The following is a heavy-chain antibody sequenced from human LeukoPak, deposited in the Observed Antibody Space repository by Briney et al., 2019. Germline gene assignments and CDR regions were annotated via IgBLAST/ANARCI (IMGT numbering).Heavy chain of an antibody. CDR3: AKVRQWLDRDAFDI. CDR1: GFTFSSYT. Sequence: GGSLRLSCAASGFTFSSYTMHWVRQAPGKGLEWVAFISYDGSNKYYADSVKGRFTISRDNSKNTLYLQMNSLRAEDTAVYYCAKVRQWLDRDAFDIWGQGTMVTVSS. V-gene: IGHV3-30*04. J-gene: IGHJ3*02. D-gene: IGHD6-19*01. CDR2: ISYDGSNK.